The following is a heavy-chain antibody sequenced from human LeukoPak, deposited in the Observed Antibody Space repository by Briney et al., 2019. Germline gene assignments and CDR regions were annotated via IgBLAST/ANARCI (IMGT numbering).Heavy chain of an antibody. D-gene: IGHD3-22*01. CDR1: GFTFSSYG. CDR2: IWYDGSNK. V-gene: IGHV3-33*06. J-gene: IGHJ4*02. CDR3: AKVGVITDFDY. Sequence: GRSLRLSCAASGFTFSSYGMHWVRQAPGKGLEWVAVIWYDGSNKYYADSVKGRFTISRDNSKNTLYLQMNSLRAEDTAVYYCAKVGVITDFDYWGQGTLVTVSS.